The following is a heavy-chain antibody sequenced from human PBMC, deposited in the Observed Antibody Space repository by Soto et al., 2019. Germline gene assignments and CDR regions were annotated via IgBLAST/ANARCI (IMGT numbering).Heavy chain of an antibody. CDR1: DGYISSYY. D-gene: IGHD3-22*01. V-gene: IGHV4-59*01. CDR2: IYYSGST. J-gene: IGHJ4*02. Sequence: SETLSHTCTVSDGYISSYYWSWIRQTPGNELEWIAYIYYSGSTNYNPSLKSRVTISVDTSKNQFSLKLTSVTAADTAVYYCARGRRYYYDNTGPYYFEHWGQGTLVTVSS. CDR3: ARGRRYYYDNTGPYYFEH.